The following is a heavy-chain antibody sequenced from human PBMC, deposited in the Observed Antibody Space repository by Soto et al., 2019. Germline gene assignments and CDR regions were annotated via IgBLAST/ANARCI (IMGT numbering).Heavy chain of an antibody. Sequence: QLQLQESGSGLVKPSQTLSLTCAVSGGSISSGGYSWSWIRQPPGKGLEWIGYIYHSGSTYYNPSPKSPVHISAARSKNQFPLTLSSVTAADTAVHYCARAPGLWGRGTLVTVSS. CDR2: IYHSGST. CDR1: GGSISSGGYS. V-gene: IGHV4-30-2*01. CDR3: ARAPGL. J-gene: IGHJ2*01.